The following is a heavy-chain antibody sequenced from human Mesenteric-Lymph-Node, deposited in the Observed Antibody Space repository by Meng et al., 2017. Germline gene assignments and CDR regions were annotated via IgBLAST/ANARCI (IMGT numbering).Heavy chain of an antibody. CDR2: IYHSGST. CDR1: GYSISSGYY. V-gene: IGHV4-38-2*01. CDR3: ARGESPDVFDY. D-gene: IGHD1-14*01. J-gene: IGHJ4*02. Sequence: SETLSLTCAVSGYSISSGYYWGWIRQPPGKGLEWIGSIYHSGSTYYNPSLKSRVTISVDTSKNQFSLKLSSVTAADTAVYYCARGESPDVFDYWGQGTLVTVSS.